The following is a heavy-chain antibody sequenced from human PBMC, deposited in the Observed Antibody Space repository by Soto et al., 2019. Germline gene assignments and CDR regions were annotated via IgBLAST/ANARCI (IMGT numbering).Heavy chain of an antibody. CDR3: ARSLLTRIRGATSPHSSVMDV. Sequence: SETLYLTCAVSGGSVSRGGYSWGWIRQPLGKGLEWIGYIYHSGGTDYNPSFESRVTISLDRSQNQFSLKLESVSAADMAVYYCARSLLTRIRGATSPHSSVMDVWGQGTMVTVSS. CDR1: GGSVSRGGYS. J-gene: IGHJ6*02. CDR2: IYHSGGT. D-gene: IGHD3-10*01. V-gene: IGHV4-30-2*01.